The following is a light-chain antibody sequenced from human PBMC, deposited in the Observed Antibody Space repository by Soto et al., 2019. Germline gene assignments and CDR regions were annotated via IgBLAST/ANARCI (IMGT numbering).Light chain of an antibody. J-gene: IGLJ1*01. CDR2: EVS. V-gene: IGLV2-23*02. CDR3: CSYAGSSTFV. Sequence: HSALTQPASVSGSPGQSITISCTGTSSDVGYYNLVSWYQQHPGKAPKFMIYEVSKRPSGVSNRFSGSKSGNTASLTISGLQPEDEADYFCCSYAGSSTFVFGTGTKVTVL. CDR1: SSDVGYYNL.